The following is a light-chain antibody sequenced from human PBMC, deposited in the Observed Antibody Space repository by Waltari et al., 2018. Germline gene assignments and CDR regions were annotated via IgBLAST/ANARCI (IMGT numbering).Light chain of an antibody. J-gene: IGLJ2*01. CDR2: GNH. Sequence: QSALTQPASASGTPGERVNIPCSGRSSTLGGNSVNWYQHIPGTAPKLLIHGNHQRPSGVPDRFSGSKSGTSASLVISGLQSEDEADYYCASWDDRLTGGVVFGGGTKLTVL. CDR1: SSTLGGNS. V-gene: IGLV1-44*01. CDR3: ASWDDRLTGGVV.